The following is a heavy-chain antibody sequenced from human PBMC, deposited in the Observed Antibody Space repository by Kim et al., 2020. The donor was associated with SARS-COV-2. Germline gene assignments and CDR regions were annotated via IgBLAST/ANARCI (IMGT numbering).Heavy chain of an antibody. D-gene: IGHD2-21*02. CDR2: INPDGSAI. J-gene: IGHJ4*02. CDR1: GFSFSSHW. CDR3: ARGDWGDSGGGY. V-gene: IGHV3-7*01. Sequence: GGSLRLSCAASGFSFSSHWMTWVRQAPGQGLEWVANINPDGSAIQYVDSVKGRFIISRDNARNSLHLQLNSLRVDDMAVYYCARGDWGDSGGGYWGQGALVTVSS.